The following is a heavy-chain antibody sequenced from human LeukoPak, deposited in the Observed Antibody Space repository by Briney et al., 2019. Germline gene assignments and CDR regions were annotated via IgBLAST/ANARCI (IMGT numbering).Heavy chain of an antibody. V-gene: IGHV4-34*01. D-gene: IGHD2-15*01. CDR2: INHSGST. Sequence: PSETLSLTCAVYGGSFSGYYWSWIRQPPGKGLEWIGEINHSGSTNYNPSLKSRVTISVDTSKNQFSLKLSSVTAADTAVYYCARALDCSGGSCGWSYFDYWGQGTLVTVSS. CDR1: GGSFSGYY. J-gene: IGHJ4*02. CDR3: ARALDCSGGSCGWSYFDY.